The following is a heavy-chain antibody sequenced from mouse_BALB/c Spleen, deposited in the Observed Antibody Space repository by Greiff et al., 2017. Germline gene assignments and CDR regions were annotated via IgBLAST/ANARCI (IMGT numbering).Heavy chain of an antibody. CDR1: GYTFTSYT. CDR2: INPSSGYT. CDR3: ARRALYYDYDAGDAMDY. J-gene: IGHJ4*01. V-gene: IGHV1-4*01. D-gene: IGHD2-4*01. Sequence: VKLQESGAELARPGASVKMSCKASGYTFTSYTMHWVKQRPGQGLEWIGYINPSSGYTNYNQKFKDKATLTADKSSSTAYMQLSSLTSEDSAVYYCARRALYYDYDAGDAMDYWGQGTSVTVSS.